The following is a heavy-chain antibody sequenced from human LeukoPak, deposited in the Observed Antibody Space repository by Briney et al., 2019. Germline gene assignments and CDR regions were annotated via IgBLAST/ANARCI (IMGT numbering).Heavy chain of an antibody. Sequence: ASVKVSCKASGYTFTSYAMNWVRQAPGQGLEWMGWVNTNTGNPTYAQGFTGRFVFSLDTSVSTAYLQISSLKAEDTAVYYCARAGDSSGSMDAFDIWGQGTMVTVSS. V-gene: IGHV7-4-1*02. J-gene: IGHJ3*02. CDR2: VNTNTGNP. D-gene: IGHD3-22*01. CDR1: GYTFTSYA. CDR3: ARAGDSSGSMDAFDI.